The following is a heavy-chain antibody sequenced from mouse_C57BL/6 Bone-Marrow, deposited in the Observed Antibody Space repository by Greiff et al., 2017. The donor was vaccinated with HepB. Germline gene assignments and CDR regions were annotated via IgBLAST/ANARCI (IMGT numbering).Heavy chain of an antibody. V-gene: IGHV5-4*03. CDR2: ISDGGSYT. Sequence: EVMLVESGGGLVKPGGSLKLSCAASGFTFSSYAMPWVRQTPEKRLEWVATISDGGSYTYYPDNVKGRFTITRNNAKNNLYLQRSHLKSEDTAMYDCTSPGAINGSSRAYWGQGTGVTVTA. J-gene: IGHJ3*01. CDR1: GFTFSSYA. D-gene: IGHD1-1*01. CDR3: TSPGAINGSSRAY.